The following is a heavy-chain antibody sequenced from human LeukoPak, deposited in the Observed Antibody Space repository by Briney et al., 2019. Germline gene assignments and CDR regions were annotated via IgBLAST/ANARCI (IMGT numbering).Heavy chain of an antibody. CDR3: VREVRRAYYFDY. CDR2: IWSDGSDK. V-gene: IGHV3-33*08. CDR1: GFTFSTYD. Sequence: PGGSLRLSCAASGFTFSTYDMSWVRQAPGKGLEWVAVIWSDGSDKFYADSVRGRFTISRDNSKNTLYLQMDSLRVEDTAVYYCVREVRRAYYFDYWGQGTPVTVSS. D-gene: IGHD1-1*01. J-gene: IGHJ4*02.